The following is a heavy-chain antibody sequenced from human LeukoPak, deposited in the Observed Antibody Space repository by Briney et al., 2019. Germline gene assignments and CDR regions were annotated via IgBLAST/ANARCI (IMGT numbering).Heavy chain of an antibody. V-gene: IGHV4-59*08. J-gene: IGHJ4*02. Sequence: SETLSLTCTVSGGSISSYYWSWIRQPPGKGLEWIGYIYYSGSTNYNPSLKSRVTISVGTSKNQFSLKLSSVTAADTAVYYCARRGVGGSGRSPYYFDYWGQGTLVTVSS. D-gene: IGHD3-10*01. CDR2: IYYSGST. CDR1: GGSISSYY. CDR3: ARRGVGGSGRSPYYFDY.